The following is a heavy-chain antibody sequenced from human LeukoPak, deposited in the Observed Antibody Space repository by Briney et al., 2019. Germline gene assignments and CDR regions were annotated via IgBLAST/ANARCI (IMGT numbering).Heavy chain of an antibody. CDR1: GGSISSYY. D-gene: IGHD3-22*01. J-gene: IGHJ5*02. CDR3: ARRTRAYYYDSSGYFDP. V-gene: IGHV4-59*01. Sequence: SETRSLTCTVSGGSISSYYWSWIRQPPGKGLEWIGYIYYSGSTNYNPSLKSRVTISVDTSKNQFSLKLSSVTAADTAVYYCARRTRAYYYDSSGYFDPWGQGTLVTVSS. CDR2: IYYSGST.